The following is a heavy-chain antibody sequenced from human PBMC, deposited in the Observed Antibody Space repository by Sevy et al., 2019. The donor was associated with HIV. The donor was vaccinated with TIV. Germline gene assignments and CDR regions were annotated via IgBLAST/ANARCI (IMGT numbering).Heavy chain of an antibody. CDR1: GFTFSNYG. D-gene: IGHD6-19*01. CDR3: AKDTGSSGYDHYGLDV. Sequence: GGSLILSCVASGFTFSNYGTHWVRQAPGKGLEWVAITSYNEGGENYADSVKGRFTISRDNYKNTVYLQMYRLTTEDTGVYYCAKDTGSSGYDHYGLDVWGQGTTVTVSS. CDR2: TSYNEGGE. V-gene: IGHV3-30*18. J-gene: IGHJ6*02.